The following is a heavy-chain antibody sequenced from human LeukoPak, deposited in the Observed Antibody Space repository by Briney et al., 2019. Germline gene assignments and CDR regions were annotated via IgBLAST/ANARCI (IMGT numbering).Heavy chain of an antibody. CDR1: GYTLTELS. CDR2: FDPEDGET. D-gene: IGHD1-26*01. Sequence: GASVKVSCKVSGYTLTELSMHWVRQAPGKGLERMGGFDPEDGETIYAQKFQGRVTMTEDTSTDTAYMELSSLRSEDTAVYYCATGAIVGATGRRYYYYYMDVWGKGTTVTVSS. J-gene: IGHJ6*03. V-gene: IGHV1-24*01. CDR3: ATGAIVGATGRRYYYYYMDV.